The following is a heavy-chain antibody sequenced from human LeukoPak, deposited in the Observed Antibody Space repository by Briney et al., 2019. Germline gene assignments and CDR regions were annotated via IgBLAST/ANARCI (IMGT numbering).Heavy chain of an antibody. Sequence: VASVRVSCKASGYTFTSYYMHWVRQAPGQGLEWMGIINTSGGCINYAQTFQGRVTITRDTSTSTVYMEMSSLRSEDTAVYYCACQLDTAIAHDYYSDSGMDVCSQASTVTV. J-gene: IGHJ6*02. CDR3: ACQLDTAIAHDYYSDSGMDV. V-gene: IGHV1-46*01. CDR2: INTSGGCI. D-gene: IGHD5-18*01. CDR1: GYTFTSYY.